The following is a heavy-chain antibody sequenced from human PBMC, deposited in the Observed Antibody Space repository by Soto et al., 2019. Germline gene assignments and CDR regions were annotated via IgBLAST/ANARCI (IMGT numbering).Heavy chain of an antibody. CDR2: INHHGTER. Sequence: EVHLVESGGGLVQPGGSLRLSCAASGFTFSSYWLSWVRQAPGKGLEWVANINHHGTERNYVDSVKGRFTISRDNTKNSLYLQMNSLRDEDTAVYYCARDLDYWGQGTLVTVSS. CDR3: ARDLDY. CDR1: GFTFSSYW. J-gene: IGHJ4*02. V-gene: IGHV3-7*01.